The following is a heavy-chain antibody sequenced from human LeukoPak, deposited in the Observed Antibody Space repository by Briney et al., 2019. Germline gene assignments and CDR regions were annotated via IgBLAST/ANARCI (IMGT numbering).Heavy chain of an antibody. D-gene: IGHD2/OR15-2a*01. V-gene: IGHV3-21*01. CDR2: INNIASHI. CDR1: GFTFSNSA. J-gene: IGHJ4*02. Sequence: PGGSLRLSCAASGFTFSNSAMNWVRQAPGKGLEWVSSINNIASHIYYADSVRGRFTISRDNAKNSVSLQMNNLRAEDTAVYYCTRDATQYLRYGYLDSWGQGILVTVSS. CDR3: TRDATQYLRYGYLDS.